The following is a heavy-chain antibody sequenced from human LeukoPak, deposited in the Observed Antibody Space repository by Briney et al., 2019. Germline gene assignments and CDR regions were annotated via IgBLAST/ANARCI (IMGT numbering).Heavy chain of an antibody. CDR1: GFTVSSSY. V-gene: IGHV3-66*01. D-gene: IGHD6-13*01. J-gene: IGHJ4*02. CDR2: TPSAGTT. Sequence: PGGSLTLSCAASGFTVSSSYMSCVSQAPGKGLEWVSITPSAGTTYYADTVKGRLTISRNNPKNTVYLQVNSLRDEDTAVYYCARDLEAANTNYFDYWGQGTMVTVSS. CDR3: ARDLEAANTNYFDY.